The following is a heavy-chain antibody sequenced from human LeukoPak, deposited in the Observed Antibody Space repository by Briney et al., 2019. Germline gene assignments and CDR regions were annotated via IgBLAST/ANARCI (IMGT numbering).Heavy chain of an antibody. V-gene: IGHV4-39*01. D-gene: IGHD4-23*01. J-gene: IGHJ4*02. CDR1: GGSISSSSYY. Sequence: PSETLSLTCTVSGGSISSSSYYWGWIRQPPGKGLAWIGSIYYSGSTYYNPSLKSRVTISVDTSKNQFSLKLSSVTAADTAVYYCARHNYGGNLPRLDYWGQGTLVTVSS. CDR2: IYYSGST. CDR3: ARHNYGGNLPRLDY.